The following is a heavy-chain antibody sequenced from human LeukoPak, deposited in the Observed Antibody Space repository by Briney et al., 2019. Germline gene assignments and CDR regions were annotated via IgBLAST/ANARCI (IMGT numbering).Heavy chain of an antibody. CDR1: GYSFTSYW. Sequence: GESLKISCKGSGYSFTSYWIGWVRQMPGKGLEWMGIIYPGASDTRYSPSFQGQVTISADKSISTAYLQWSSLKASDTAMYYCARTAVAGTRDYYYYYMDVWGKGTTVTVSS. D-gene: IGHD6-19*01. CDR3: ARTAVAGTRDYYYYYMDV. CDR2: IYPGASDT. J-gene: IGHJ6*03. V-gene: IGHV5-51*01.